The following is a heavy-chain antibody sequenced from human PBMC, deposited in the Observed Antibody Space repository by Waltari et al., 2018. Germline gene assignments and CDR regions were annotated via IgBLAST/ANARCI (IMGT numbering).Heavy chain of an antibody. CDR2: IYYSGST. D-gene: IGHD3-3*01. CDR3: ARVGADYDFWSGTYYYYYGMDV. Sequence: QVQLQGSGPGLVKASGTLSLTCPCPGGSLRSYYRSWLRQPPGKGLEGIGYIYYSGSTNYNPSLKSRVTISVDTSKNQFSLKLSSVTAADTAVYYCARVGADYDFWSGTYYYYYGMDVWGQGTTVTVSS. V-gene: IGHV4-59*01. J-gene: IGHJ6*02. CDR1: GGSLRSYY.